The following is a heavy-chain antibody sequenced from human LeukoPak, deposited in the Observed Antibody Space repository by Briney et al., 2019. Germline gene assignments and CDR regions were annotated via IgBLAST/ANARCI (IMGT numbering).Heavy chain of an antibody. CDR2: IYYSGST. J-gene: IGHJ6*02. CDR1: GGSISSYY. Sequence: SETLSLTCTVSGGSISSYYWSWIRQPPGKGLEWIGYIYYSGSTNYNPSLKSRVPISVDTSKNQFSLKLSSVTAADTAVYYCARSQRKRTNYYYYGMDVWGQGTTVTVSS. V-gene: IGHV4-59*08. D-gene: IGHD2-2*01. CDR3: ARSQRKRTNYYYYGMDV.